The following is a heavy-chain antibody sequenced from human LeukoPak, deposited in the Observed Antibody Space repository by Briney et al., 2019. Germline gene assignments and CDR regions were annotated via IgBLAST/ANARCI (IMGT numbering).Heavy chain of an antibody. CDR2: INHSGST. V-gene: IGHV4-34*01. CDR1: GGSFSGCY. Sequence: PSETLSLTCAVYGGSFSGCYWSWIRQPPGKGLEWIGEINHSGSTNYNPSLKSRVTISVDTSKNQFSLKLSSVTAADTAVYYCARDGGERNPHSFDYWGQGTLVTVSS. CDR3: ARDGGERNPHSFDY. J-gene: IGHJ4*02. D-gene: IGHD4-17*01.